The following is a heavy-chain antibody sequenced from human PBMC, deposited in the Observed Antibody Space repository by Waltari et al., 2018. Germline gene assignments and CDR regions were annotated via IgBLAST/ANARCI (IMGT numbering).Heavy chain of an antibody. J-gene: IGHJ4*02. CDR3: AREKWAVAGTVGY. CDR1: GFTFGSYW. CDR2: IKQDGSEK. Sequence: EVQLVESGGGLVQPGGSLRLSCAASGFTFGSYWMSWVRQAPGKGLEWVANIKQDGSEKYYVDSVKGRFTISRDNAKNSLYLQMNSLRAEDTAVYYCAREKWAVAGTVGYWGQGTLVTVSS. D-gene: IGHD6-19*01. V-gene: IGHV3-7*01.